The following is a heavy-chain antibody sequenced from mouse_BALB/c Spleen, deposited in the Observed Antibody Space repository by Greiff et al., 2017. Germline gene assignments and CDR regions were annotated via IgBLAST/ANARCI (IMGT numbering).Heavy chain of an antibody. CDR2: ISSGGGST. V-gene: IGHV5-12-1*01. Sequence: EVHLVESGGGLVKPGGSLKLSCAASGFAFSSYDMSWVRQTPEKRLEWVAYISSGGGSTYYPDTVKGRFTISRDNAKNTLYLQMSSLKSEDTAMYYCARHEGGYFDVWGAGTTVTVSS. J-gene: IGHJ1*01. CDR3: ARHEGGYFDV. CDR1: GFAFSSYD. D-gene: IGHD1-1*02.